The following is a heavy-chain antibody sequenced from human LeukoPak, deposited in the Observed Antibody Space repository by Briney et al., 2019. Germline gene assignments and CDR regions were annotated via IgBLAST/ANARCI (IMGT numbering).Heavy chain of an antibody. D-gene: IGHD6-19*01. Sequence: MPSETLSLTCAVYGGSFSGYYWSWIRQPPGKGLEWIGEINHSGSTNYNPSLKSRVTISVDTSKNQFSLKLSSVTAADTAVYYCARGPPRGRAVAGRREYFQHWGQGTLVTVSS. V-gene: IGHV4-34*01. CDR1: GGSFSGYY. J-gene: IGHJ1*01. CDR2: INHSGST. CDR3: ARGPPRGRAVAGRREYFQH.